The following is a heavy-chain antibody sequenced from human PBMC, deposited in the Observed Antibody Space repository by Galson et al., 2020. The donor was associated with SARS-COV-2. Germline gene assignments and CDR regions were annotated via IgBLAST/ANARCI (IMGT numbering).Heavy chain of an antibody. CDR2: IYYSGIT. V-gene: IGHV4-30-4*01. CDR3: ARDPGGYDLNVLDI. Sequence: ASETLSLTCTVSGASVSSSDYYWSWIRQSPGKGLEWIGYIYYSGITYYNPSLRSRVALSLDKSKNQFSLNLSSVTAADTAVYFCARDPGGYDLNVLDIWGQGRTVTV. CDR1: GASVSSSDYY. J-gene: IGHJ3*02. D-gene: IGHD5-12*01.